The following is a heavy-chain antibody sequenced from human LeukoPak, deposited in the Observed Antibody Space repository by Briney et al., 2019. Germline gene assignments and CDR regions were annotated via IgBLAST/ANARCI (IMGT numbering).Heavy chain of an antibody. CDR3: ARGDYGGNSDDAFDI. Sequence: SETLSLTCTVSGGSISSYYWSWIRQPPGKGLEWIGYIYCSGSTNYNPSLKSRVTISVDTSKNQFSLKLSSVTAADTAVYYCARGDYGGNSDDAFDIWGQGTMVTVSS. D-gene: IGHD4-23*01. CDR1: GGSISSYY. J-gene: IGHJ3*02. CDR2: IYCSGST. V-gene: IGHV4-59*12.